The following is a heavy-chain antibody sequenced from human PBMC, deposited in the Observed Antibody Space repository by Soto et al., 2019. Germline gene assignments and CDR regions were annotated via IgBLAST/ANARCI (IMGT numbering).Heavy chain of an antibody. D-gene: IGHD2-2*01. CDR1: GFTFITYA. Sequence: EVQLLDSGGGLVQPGGPLRLACAASGFTFITYAMSWVRQAPGKGLEWVSIISGSGGSTYYPDSVKGRFTISRDNSKNAQYLQMNSLRADASAVYYCARLPAAKSYFDSWSQGTLVSVSS. V-gene: IGHV3-23*01. J-gene: IGHJ4*02. CDR2: ISGSGGST. CDR3: ARLPAAKSYFDS.